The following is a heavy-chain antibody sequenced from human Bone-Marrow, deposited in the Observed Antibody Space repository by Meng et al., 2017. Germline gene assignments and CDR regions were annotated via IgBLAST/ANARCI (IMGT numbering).Heavy chain of an antibody. CDR3: ARGYCSTTNCNWFDP. V-gene: IGHV4-4*02. J-gene: IGHJ5*02. CDR2: IYHTGST. Sequence: QVQLQESGPGLVKPSQTLSLTCPVSGGSISGSSWWTWVRQPPGKGLEWIGEIYHTGSTNYNPSLKSRVTISVDKSKNQFSLKLSSVTAADTAVYYCARGYCSTTNCNWFDPWGQGTLVTVSS. CDR1: GGSISGSSW. D-gene: IGHD2-2*01.